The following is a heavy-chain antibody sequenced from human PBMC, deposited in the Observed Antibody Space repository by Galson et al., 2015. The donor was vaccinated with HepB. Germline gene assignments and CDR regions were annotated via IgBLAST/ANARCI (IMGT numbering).Heavy chain of an antibody. CDR3: ARLLLRRGYDSGDAFDF. Sequence: PALVKPTQTLTLTCTFSGFSLSASTVCVSWIRQPPGKALEWLGRIDWDDDKYYNTSLKTRLTISKDTSKNEVVLRMTNMDPVDTATYLCARLLLRRGYDSGDAFDFWGQGSMVIVSS. CDR1: GFSLSASTVC. J-gene: IGHJ3*01. D-gene: IGHD3-3*01. V-gene: IGHV2-70*11. CDR2: IDWDDDK.